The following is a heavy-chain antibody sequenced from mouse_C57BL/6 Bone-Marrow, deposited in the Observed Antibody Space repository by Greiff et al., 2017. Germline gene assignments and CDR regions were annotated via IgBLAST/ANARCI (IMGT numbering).Heavy chain of an antibody. CDR1: GYTFTDYY. CDR3: ARGGYGSWYCDV. D-gene: IGHD1-1*01. J-gene: IGHJ1*03. V-gene: IGHV1-26*01. CDR2: INPNNGGT. Sequence: EVPLQQSGPELVKPGASVKISCKASGYTFTDYYMNWVKQSHGQSLEWIGDINPNNGGTSYNQKFKGKATLTVAKSSSTAYMERRSLTSEDSAVYYCARGGYGSWYCDVWGTGTTVTVSS.